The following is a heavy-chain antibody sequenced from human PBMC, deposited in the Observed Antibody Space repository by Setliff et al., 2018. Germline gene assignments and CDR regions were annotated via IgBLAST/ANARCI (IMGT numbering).Heavy chain of an antibody. D-gene: IGHD2-2*01. CDR2: INPRAGTT. CDR3: ARGGSPDCSTAGCRYGDYVY. J-gene: IGHJ4*02. CDR1: GYPFTNYY. V-gene: IGHV1-46*03. Sequence: ASVKVSCKASGYPFTNYYINWVRQAPGQGLEWMGIINPRAGTTSYAQKLQGRVTMTRDTSTNTVYMELSSLRSEDTAVYYCARGGSPDCSTAGCRYGDYVYWGQGTQVTVSS.